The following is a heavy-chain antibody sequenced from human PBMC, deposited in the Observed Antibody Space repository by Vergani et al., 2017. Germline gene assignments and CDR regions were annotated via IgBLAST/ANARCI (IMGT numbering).Heavy chain of an antibody. J-gene: IGHJ4*02. V-gene: IGHV3-30-3*01. D-gene: IGHD5-18*01. CDR3: ARGPWIQLWYFDY. CDR2: ISCDGSNK. CDR1: GFTFSSYA. Sequence: QVQLVESGGGVVQPGRSLRLSCAASGFTFSSYAMHWVRQAPGKGLEWVAVISCDGSNKYYADSVKGRFTISRDNSKNTLYLQMNSLRAEDTAVYYCARGPWIQLWYFDYWGQGTLVTVSS.